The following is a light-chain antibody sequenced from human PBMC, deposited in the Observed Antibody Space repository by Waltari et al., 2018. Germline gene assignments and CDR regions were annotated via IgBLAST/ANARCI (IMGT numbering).Light chain of an antibody. J-gene: IGLJ3*02. CDR3: CSYAGSYTWV. Sequence: QSALTQLRSVSGSPGQSVIISCTGTNSDVGAYNYVPWYQQHPGKAPKLMIYDVSKRPSGVPDRFSGSKSGNTASLTISGLQAEDEADYYCCSYAGSYTWVFGGGTKLTVL. CDR1: NSDVGAYNY. CDR2: DVS. V-gene: IGLV2-11*01.